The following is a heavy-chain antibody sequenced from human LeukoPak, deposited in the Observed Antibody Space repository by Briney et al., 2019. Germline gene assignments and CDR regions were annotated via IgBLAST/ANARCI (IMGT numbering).Heavy chain of an antibody. CDR1: GFTFSSYA. J-gene: IGHJ4*02. D-gene: IGHD6-13*01. CDR2: ISYDGSNK. V-gene: IGHV3-30-3*01. Sequence: GGSLRLSCAASGFTFSSYAMHWVRQAPGKGLEWVAVISYDGSNKYYADSVKGRFTISRDNSKNTLYLQMNSLRAEDTAVYYCQRGYTSPDYWGQGTLVTVSS. CDR3: QRGYTSPDY.